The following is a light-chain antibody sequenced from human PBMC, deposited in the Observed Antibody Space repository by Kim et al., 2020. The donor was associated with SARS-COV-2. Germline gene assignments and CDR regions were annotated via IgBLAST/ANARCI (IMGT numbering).Light chain of an antibody. Sequence: QLVLTQSPSASASLGASVKLTCTLSSGHSSYAIAWHQQQPEKGPRHLMKVNSDGSHSKGDGIPDRFSGSSSGAERYLTIASHQSEDEADYYCQTWGSGIRVFGGGTKVTVL. CDR2: VNSDGSH. J-gene: IGLJ3*02. CDR3: QTWGSGIRV. V-gene: IGLV4-69*01. CDR1: SGHSSYA.